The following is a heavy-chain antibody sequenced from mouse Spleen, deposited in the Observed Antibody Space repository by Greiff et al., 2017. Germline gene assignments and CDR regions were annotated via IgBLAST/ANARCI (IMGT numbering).Heavy chain of an antibody. Sequence: EVQLQESGPGMVKPSQSLSLSCTVPGYSITSGYDWHWIRHFPGNKLEWMGYISYSGSTNYNPSLKSRISITHDTSKNHFFLKLNSVTTEDTATYYCAREEYDGSSPYWYVDVWGAGTTVTVSS. CDR3: AREEYDGSSPYWYVDV. CDR1: GYSITSGYD. D-gene: IGHD1-1*01. J-gene: IGHJ1*01. V-gene: IGHV3-1*01. CDR2: ISYSGST.